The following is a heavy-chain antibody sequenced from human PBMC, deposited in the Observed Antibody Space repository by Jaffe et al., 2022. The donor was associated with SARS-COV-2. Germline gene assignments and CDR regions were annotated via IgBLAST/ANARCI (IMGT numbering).Heavy chain of an antibody. CDR2: IDPSDSYT. J-gene: IGHJ4*02. Sequence: EVQLVQSGAEVKKPGESLRISCKGSGYSFTSYWISWVRQMPGKGLEWMGRIDPSDSYTNYSPSFQGHVTISADKSISTAYLQWSSLKASDTAMYYCAKNYYDSSGYYLPFDYWGQGTLVTVSS. CDR3: AKNYYDSSGYYLPFDY. V-gene: IGHV5-10-1*03. D-gene: IGHD3-22*01. CDR1: GYSFTSYW.